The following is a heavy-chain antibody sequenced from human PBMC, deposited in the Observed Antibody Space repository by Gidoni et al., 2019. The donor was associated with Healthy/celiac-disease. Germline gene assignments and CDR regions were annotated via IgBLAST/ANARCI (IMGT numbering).Heavy chain of an antibody. J-gene: IGHJ4*02. CDR2: ISYNSGNI. D-gene: IGHD6-19*01. V-gene: IGHV3-9*01. CDR3: AKDGARYIAVAASFDY. Sequence: EVQVVASGGGLVQPGRSLRLSCAASGVTFADYAMHWVRQAPGKGRGWVSGISYNSGNIGYADSVKGRFTISRDNAKNSLYLQMNSLRAEDTALYYCAKDGARYIAVAASFDYWGQGTLVTVSS. CDR1: GVTFADYA.